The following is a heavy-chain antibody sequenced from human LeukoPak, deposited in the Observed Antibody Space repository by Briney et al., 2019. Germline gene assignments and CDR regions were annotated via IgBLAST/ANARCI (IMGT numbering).Heavy chain of an antibody. D-gene: IGHD3-16*01. CDR2: IKQDGSEK. Sequence: PGGSLRLSCAASGFTFSSYWMSWVRQAPGKGLEWVANIKQDGSEKYYVDSVKGRFTISRDNAKNSLYLQMNSLRAEDTAVYYCAREGVGLHLWFDPWGQGTLVTVSS. CDR3: AREGVGLHLWFDP. V-gene: IGHV3-7*01. CDR1: GFTFSSYW. J-gene: IGHJ5*02.